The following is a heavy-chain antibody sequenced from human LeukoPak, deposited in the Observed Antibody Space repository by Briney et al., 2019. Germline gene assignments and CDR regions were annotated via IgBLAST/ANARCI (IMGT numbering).Heavy chain of an antibody. CDR3: AKDPNRGDDFWSGYRDY. CDR1: GFTFSSYA. V-gene: IGHV3-23*01. J-gene: IGHJ4*02. Sequence: GGSLRLSCAASGFTFSSYAMSWVRQAPGKGLEWVSAISGSGGSTYYADSVKGRFTISRDNSKNTLYLQMNSLRAEDTAVYYCAKDPNRGDDFWSGYRDYWGQGTLVTVSS. CDR2: ISGSGGST. D-gene: IGHD3-3*01.